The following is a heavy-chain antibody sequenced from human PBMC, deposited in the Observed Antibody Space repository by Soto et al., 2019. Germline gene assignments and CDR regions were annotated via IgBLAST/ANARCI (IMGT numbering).Heavy chain of an antibody. V-gene: IGHV3-23*01. J-gene: IGHJ6*02. Sequence: EVQLLESGGGLVQPGGSLRLSCAASGFTFSSYAITWVRQAPGKGLEWVSVISGSGDRTYYADSVKGRFTISRDNSKNTLDLQMNSLRAEDTAVYYCASVRGRYFYYGMDVWGQGTTVTVSS. CDR2: ISGSGDRT. CDR1: GFTFSSYA. CDR3: ASVRGRYFYYGMDV.